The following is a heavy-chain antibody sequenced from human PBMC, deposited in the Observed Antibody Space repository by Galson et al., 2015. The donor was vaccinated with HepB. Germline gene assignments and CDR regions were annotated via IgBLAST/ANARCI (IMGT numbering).Heavy chain of an antibody. Sequence: SLRLSCAASGFAFGAYAMHWVRQTPGKGLEWVSYITHDETKKHYAGSVQGRFTVSRDNSKDTLFLQMNSLRSEDTALYYCATGGWVMITGSAVWAVGAMVTVSS. V-gene: IGHV3-30*02. J-gene: IGHJ3*01. D-gene: IGHD3-16*01. CDR2: ITHDETKK. CDR3: ATGGWVMITGSAV. CDR1: GFAFGAYA.